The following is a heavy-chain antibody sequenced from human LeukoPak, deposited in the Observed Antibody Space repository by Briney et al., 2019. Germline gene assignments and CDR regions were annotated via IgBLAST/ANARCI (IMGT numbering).Heavy chain of an antibody. V-gene: IGHV3-30-3*01. Sequence: GRSLRLSCAASGFTFSSYAMHWVRQAPGKGLEWVAVISYDGSNKYYADSVKGRFTISRDNSKNTLYLQMNSLRAEDTAVYYCARETGSAFDIWGQGTMVTVSS. J-gene: IGHJ3*02. D-gene: IGHD1-1*01. CDR3: ARETGSAFDI. CDR1: GFTFSSYA. CDR2: ISYDGSNK.